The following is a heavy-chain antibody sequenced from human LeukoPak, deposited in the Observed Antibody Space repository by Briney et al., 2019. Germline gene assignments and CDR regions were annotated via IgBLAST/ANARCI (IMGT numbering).Heavy chain of an antibody. CDR3: ASRTSGSYSDY. V-gene: IGHV1-2*06. D-gene: IGHD1-26*01. Sequence: ASVKVSCKASGYTFTGYYMQWVRQAPGQGLEWMGRINPNSGGTNYAQNFHGRVTMTRDTSISTAYMELSRLRSDDTAVYYCASRTSGSYSDYWGQGTLVTVSS. CDR1: GYTFTGYY. CDR2: INPNSGGT. J-gene: IGHJ4*02.